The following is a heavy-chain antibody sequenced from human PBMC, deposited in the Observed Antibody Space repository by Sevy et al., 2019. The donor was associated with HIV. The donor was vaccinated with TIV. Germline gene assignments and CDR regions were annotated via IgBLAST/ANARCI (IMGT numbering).Heavy chain of an antibody. CDR3: ATAMPCGGDCYYFDS. CDR2: VIASVNMA. D-gene: IGHD2-21*02. J-gene: IGHJ4*02. CDR1: GGTFSTYI. V-gene: IGHV1-69*10. Sequence: ASVKVSCKASGGTFSTYIINWVRQAPGQWLEWMGGVIASVNMANSAQKFQGRVTITADGSTSTAYMELSSLTSEDTAIYYCATAMPCGGDCYYFDSWGQGTRVTVSS.